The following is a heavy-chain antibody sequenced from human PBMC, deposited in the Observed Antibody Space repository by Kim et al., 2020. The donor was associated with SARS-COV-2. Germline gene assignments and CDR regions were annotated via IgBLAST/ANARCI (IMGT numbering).Heavy chain of an antibody. V-gene: IGHV3-48*02. CDR2: ISSSSSSI. D-gene: IGHD5-12*01. Sequence: GGSLRLSCAASGFGFSSYSMNWVRQAPGKGLEWVSYISSSSSSIYYADSVKGRFTISRDNAKNSLYLQMNSLRDEETAVYFCARDQGDGYVDWGQGTLVTVSS. CDR3: ARDQGDGYVD. CDR1: GFGFSSYS. J-gene: IGHJ4*02.